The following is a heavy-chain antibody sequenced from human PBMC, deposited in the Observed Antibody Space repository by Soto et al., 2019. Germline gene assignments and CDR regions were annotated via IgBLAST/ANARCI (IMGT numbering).Heavy chain of an antibody. V-gene: IGHV4-31*03. CDR1: GGSISSGGYY. J-gene: IGHJ4*02. CDR2: IYYSGST. D-gene: IGHD2-2*02. Sequence: QVQLQESGPGLVKPSQTPSLTCTVSGGSISSGGYYWSWIRQHPGKGLEWIGYIYYSGSTYYNPSRKSRVTISVDTSKNQFSLKLRSVTAADTAVYYCAGTIDCSSTSCYTYRSDYWGQGTLVTVSS. CDR3: AGTIDCSSTSCYTYRSDY.